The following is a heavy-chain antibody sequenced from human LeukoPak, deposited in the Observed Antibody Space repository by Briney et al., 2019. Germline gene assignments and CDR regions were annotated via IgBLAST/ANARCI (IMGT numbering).Heavy chain of an antibody. J-gene: IGHJ6*03. CDR3: ARPYGVYYYMDV. CDR1: GGSISSGDYY. Sequence: PSQTLSLTCTVSGGSISSGDYYRRWIRQPPGKGLEWIGEINHSGSTNYNPSLKSRVTISVDTSKNQFSLKLSSVTAADTAVYYCARPYGVYYYMDVWGKGTTVTVSS. CDR2: INHSGST. D-gene: IGHD3-16*01. V-gene: IGHV4-30-4*01.